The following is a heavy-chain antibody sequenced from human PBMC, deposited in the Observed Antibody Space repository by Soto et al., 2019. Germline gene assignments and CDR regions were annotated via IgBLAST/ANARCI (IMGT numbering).Heavy chain of an antibody. Sequence: EVQLVESGGGLVQPGGSLRLSCAASGFTFSHYSMNWVRQAPGKGLEWVSYISSSSSTIYYADSVKGRFTISRDNAKNSLYLQMGSLRDEATAVYYCASSLLWSGYSDYYYGMDVWGQGTTVTVSS. CDR1: GFTFSHYS. V-gene: IGHV3-48*02. D-gene: IGHD3-3*01. CDR3: ASSLLWSGYSDYYYGMDV. CDR2: ISSSSSTI. J-gene: IGHJ6*02.